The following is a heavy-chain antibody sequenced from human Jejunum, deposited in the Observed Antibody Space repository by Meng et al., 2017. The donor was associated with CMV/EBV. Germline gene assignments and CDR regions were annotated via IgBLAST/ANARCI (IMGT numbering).Heavy chain of an antibody. CDR1: AFIFFSFS. Sequence: AFIFFSFSMNWVRQAPGQRLEWFASILSVTRYIYSADSVMGRFIISRDNAKKSLYLQMNSLRVEDTAVYYCARDQFCRTTNCAHKTWGQGTLVTVSS. V-gene: IGHV3-21*01. CDR2: ILSVTRYI. J-gene: IGHJ1*01. D-gene: IGHD2-2*01. CDR3: ARDQFCRTTNCAHKT.